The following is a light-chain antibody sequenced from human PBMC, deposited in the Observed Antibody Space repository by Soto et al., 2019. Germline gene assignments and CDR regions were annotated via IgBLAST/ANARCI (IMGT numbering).Light chain of an antibody. CDR2: EVS. V-gene: IGLV2-14*01. CDR1: SSDVGNYNY. Sequence: QSVLTQPASVSGSRGQSITISCTGTSSDVGNYNYVSWYQQHPGKAPKLMIYEVSNRPSGVSNRFSGSKSGNTASLTISGLQAEDETDYYCFSYTSSGTYVFGTGTKVTVL. J-gene: IGLJ1*01. CDR3: FSYTSSGTYV.